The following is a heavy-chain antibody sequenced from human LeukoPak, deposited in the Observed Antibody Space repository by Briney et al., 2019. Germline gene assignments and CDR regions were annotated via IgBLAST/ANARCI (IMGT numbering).Heavy chain of an antibody. V-gene: IGHV4-34*01. J-gene: IGHJ5*02. CDR1: GGSFSGYY. CDR2: INHSGST. Sequence: SETLSLTCAVYGGSFSGYYWSWIRQPPGKGLEWIGEINHSGSTNYNPSLKSRVTISVDTPKNQFSLKLSSVTAADTAVYYCARALGPGIAVAWGQGTLVTVSS. CDR3: ARALGPGIAVA. D-gene: IGHD6-19*01.